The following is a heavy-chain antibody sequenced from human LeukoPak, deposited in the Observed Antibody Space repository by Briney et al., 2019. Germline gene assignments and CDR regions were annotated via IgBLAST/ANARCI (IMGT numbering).Heavy chain of an antibody. J-gene: IGHJ4*02. Sequence: PGGSLRLSCAASGFTFSDYTMNWVRQAPGKGLEWVSYISSSSSTIYYADSVKGRFTISRDNSKNTLYLQMNSLRAEDTAVYYCARTPGRLVVIGYFDYWGQGTLVTVSS. CDR3: ARTPGRLVVIGYFDY. D-gene: IGHD3-22*01. CDR1: GFTFSDYT. V-gene: IGHV3-48*01. CDR2: ISSSSSTI.